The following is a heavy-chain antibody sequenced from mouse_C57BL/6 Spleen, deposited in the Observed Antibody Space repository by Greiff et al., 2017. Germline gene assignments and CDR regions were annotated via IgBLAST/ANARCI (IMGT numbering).Heavy chain of an antibody. V-gene: IGHV1-52*01. Sequence: VQLQQPGAELVRPGASVTLSCKASGYTFTSYWMHWVKQRPVQGLEWIGNIDPSNGGTDYNQKFKGKATLTVDKSSSTAYMQLRSLTSEDSAVYYCARCGDIVAAGFDYWGKGTTVTVSS. CDR3: ARCGDIVAAGFDY. J-gene: IGHJ1*03. CDR1: GYTFTSYW. D-gene: IGHD1-1*01. CDR2: IDPSNGGT.